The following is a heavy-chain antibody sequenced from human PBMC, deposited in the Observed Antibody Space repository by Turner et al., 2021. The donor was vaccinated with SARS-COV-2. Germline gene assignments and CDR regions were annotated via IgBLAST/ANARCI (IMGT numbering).Heavy chain of an antibody. CDR2: ISYSGIP. D-gene: IGHD3-10*01. Sequence: QVQLQESGPGLVKPSETLSLTCTVSGDSINSYYWNWIRQSPGKGLAWIGYISYSGIPNYNPSLRSRIAISLDKSKKQFSLRLSSVTAADTAVYFCARDPSGTFPRGLFDSWGQGALVTVSS. CDR3: ARDPSGTFPRGLFDS. V-gene: IGHV4-59*01. CDR1: GDSINSYY. J-gene: IGHJ4*02.